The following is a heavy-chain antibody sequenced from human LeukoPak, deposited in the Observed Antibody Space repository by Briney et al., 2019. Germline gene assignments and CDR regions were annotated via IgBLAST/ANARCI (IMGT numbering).Heavy chain of an antibody. CDR2: IRYDGRNK. Sequence: GGSLRLSCAASGFTFSNYGMHWVRQAPGKGLEWVGFIRYDGRNKYYADFVKGRFTISRDNSKNTLYLQMNSLRAEDTAVYNCAKAVVELDYYYYYMDVWGKGTTVTISS. D-gene: IGHD6-6*01. J-gene: IGHJ6*03. CDR1: GFTFSNYG. CDR3: AKAVVELDYYYYYMDV. V-gene: IGHV3-30*02.